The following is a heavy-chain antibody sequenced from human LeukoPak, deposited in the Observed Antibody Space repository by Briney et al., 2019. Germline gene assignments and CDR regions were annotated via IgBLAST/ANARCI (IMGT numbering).Heavy chain of an antibody. V-gene: IGHV3-23*01. Sequence: PGGSLRLSCAASGFTFSSYAMSWVRQAPGKGLEWVSAISGSGGSTYYADSVKGRFTVSRDNSKNTLYLQMNSLRAEDTAVYYCAKESTVTTRSSYGYWGQGTLVTVSS. CDR2: ISGSGGST. CDR3: AKESTVTTRSSYGY. D-gene: IGHD4-17*01. J-gene: IGHJ4*02. CDR1: GFTFSSYA.